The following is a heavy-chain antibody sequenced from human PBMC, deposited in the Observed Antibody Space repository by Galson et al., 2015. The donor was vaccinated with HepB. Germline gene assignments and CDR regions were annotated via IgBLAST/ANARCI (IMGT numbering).Heavy chain of an antibody. CDR2: IYYSGST. CDR3: ARPAATNSRGFDFHH. CDR1: GGSISSYY. Sequence: LSLTCTVSGGSISSYYWSWIRQPPGKGLEWIGYIYYSGSTNYNPSLKSRVTISVDTSKNQFSLKLSSVTAADTAVYYCARPAATNSRGFDFHHWGRGTLVTVSS. V-gene: IGHV4-59*01. J-gene: IGHJ1*01. D-gene: IGHD2-15*01.